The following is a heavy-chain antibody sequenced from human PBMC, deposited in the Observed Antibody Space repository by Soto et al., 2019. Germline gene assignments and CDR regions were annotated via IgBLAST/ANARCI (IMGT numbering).Heavy chain of an antibody. D-gene: IGHD4-17*01. CDR3: AKTFYGDYGGDY. CDR2: ISGDSAIT. CDR1: GFTFRTYA. J-gene: IGHJ4*02. V-gene: IGHV3-23*01. Sequence: GGSLRLSCAASGFTFRTYALTWVRQAPGKGLEWVSAISGDSAITYYAESVRGRFTISRDNSKNTLHLQMDSLRAEDTAVYYCAKTFYGDYGGDYWGQGTLVTVSS.